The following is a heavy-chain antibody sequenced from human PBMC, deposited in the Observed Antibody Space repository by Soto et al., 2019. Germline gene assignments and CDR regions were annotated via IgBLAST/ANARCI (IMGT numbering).Heavy chain of an antibody. CDR3: ARDMLDYYDSSGYYQVDY. J-gene: IGHJ4*02. Sequence: PGGSLRLSCAASGFTFSSYSMNWVRQAPGKGLEWVSYISSSSSTIYYADSVKGRFTISRDNAKNSLYLQMNSLRAEDTAVYYCARDMLDYYDSSGYYQVDYWGQGTLVTVSS. D-gene: IGHD3-22*01. CDR1: GFTFSSYS. V-gene: IGHV3-48*01. CDR2: ISSSSSTI.